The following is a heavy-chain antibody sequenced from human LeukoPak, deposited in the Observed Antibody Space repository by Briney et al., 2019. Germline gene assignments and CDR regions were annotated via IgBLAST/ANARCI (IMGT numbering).Heavy chain of an antibody. CDR2: IYYSGST. Sequence: PSETLSLTCTVSGGSISSGDYYWSWIRQPPGKGLEWIGYIYYSGSTYYNPSLKSRVTISVDTSKSQFSLKLSSVTAADTAVYYCARALSVPAAPYYFDYWGQGTLVTVSS. J-gene: IGHJ4*02. CDR3: ARALSVPAAPYYFDY. D-gene: IGHD2-2*01. V-gene: IGHV4-30-4*01. CDR1: GGSISSGDYY.